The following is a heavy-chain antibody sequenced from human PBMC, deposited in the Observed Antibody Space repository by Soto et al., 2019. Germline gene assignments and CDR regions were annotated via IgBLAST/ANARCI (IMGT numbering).Heavy chain of an antibody. CDR3: ARASDTSGYHY. V-gene: IGHV1-69*13. D-gene: IGHD3-22*01. Sequence: SSVKVSCKVSGGTFKNYAISWVRQAPGQGLEWVGGILPVFDELHYAPKLQGRVTITADEVTSTAHLELGSLTSEDSAVYFCARASDTSGYHYWGQGTLVNVSS. CDR1: GGTFKNYA. J-gene: IGHJ4*02. CDR2: ILPVFDEL.